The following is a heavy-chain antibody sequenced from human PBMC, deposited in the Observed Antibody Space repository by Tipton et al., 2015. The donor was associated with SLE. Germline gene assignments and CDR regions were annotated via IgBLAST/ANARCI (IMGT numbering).Heavy chain of an antibody. V-gene: IGHV4-4*07. Sequence: TLSLTCTVSGGSISSYYWSWIRQPPGKGLEWIGRIYTSGSTNYNPSLKSRVTISVDTSKNQFSLKLSSVTAADTAVYYCAGITMVQGVTPWGQGTLVTVSS. CDR1: GGSISSYY. D-gene: IGHD3-10*01. J-gene: IGHJ5*02. CDR2: IYTSGST. CDR3: AGITMVQGVTP.